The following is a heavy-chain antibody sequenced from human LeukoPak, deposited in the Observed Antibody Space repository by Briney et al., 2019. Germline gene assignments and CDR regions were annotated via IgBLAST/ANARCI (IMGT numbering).Heavy chain of an antibody. CDR2: INHNGSTNT. D-gene: IGHD6-13*01. CDR1: GGSFSGYF. J-gene: IGHJ6*02. Sequence: PSETLSLTCAVYGGSFSGYFCSWIRQPPGKGLEWIGEINHNGSTNTNYNPSLKSRVTISVDTSKKQFSLKLSSVTAADTAVYYCARGFQYSSSSRGMDVWGQGTTVTVSS. CDR3: ARGFQYSSSSRGMDV. V-gene: IGHV4-34*01.